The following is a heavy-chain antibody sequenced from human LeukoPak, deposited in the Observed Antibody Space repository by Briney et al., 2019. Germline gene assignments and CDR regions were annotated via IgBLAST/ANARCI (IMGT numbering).Heavy chain of an antibody. V-gene: IGHV3-48*03. Sequence: PGGSLRLSCAASGFTFSNYEMNWVRQAPGKGLEWVSYISISGDTRDYADSVKGRFTISRGNAKSSLYLQMNSLGAEDTAVYYCARDGPPDVWGKGTTVTVSS. J-gene: IGHJ6*04. CDR2: ISISGDTR. CDR1: GFTFSNYE. CDR3: ARDGPPDV.